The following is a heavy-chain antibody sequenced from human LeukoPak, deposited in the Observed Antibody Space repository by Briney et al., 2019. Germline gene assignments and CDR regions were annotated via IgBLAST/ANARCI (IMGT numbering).Heavy chain of an antibody. CDR3: ARHDIIGYFDY. Sequence: PSETLSLTCTVSGYFISDAYYWGWIRPPPGKGLEWIGSIYNSGSTFYNPSLKTRVTISVDTSANQFSLKLNSVTAADTAVYYCARHDIIGYFDYWGQGTLATVSS. CDR2: IYNSGST. V-gene: IGHV4-38-2*02. D-gene: IGHD1-20*01. J-gene: IGHJ4*02. CDR1: GYFISDAYY.